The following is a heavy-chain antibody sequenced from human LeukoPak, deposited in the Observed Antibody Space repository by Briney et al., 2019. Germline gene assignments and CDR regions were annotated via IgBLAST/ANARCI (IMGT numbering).Heavy chain of an antibody. CDR2: IYYSGST. CDR1: GGSISNYY. CDR3: ARNNWNLDY. Sequence: SETLSLTCTVSGGSISNYYWSWIRQPPGKGLEWIGYIYYSGSTTYNPSLKSRVTISVDTSKNQFSLKLRSVTAADTAVYYCARNNWNLDYWGQGTLVTVSS. D-gene: IGHD1-20*01. J-gene: IGHJ4*02. V-gene: IGHV4-59*01.